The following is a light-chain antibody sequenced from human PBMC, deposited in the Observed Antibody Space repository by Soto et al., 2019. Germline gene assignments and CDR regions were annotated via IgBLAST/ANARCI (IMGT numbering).Light chain of an antibody. CDR2: AAS. CDR3: QQSYSTPIT. V-gene: IGKV1-39*01. CDR1: QSISSY. J-gene: IGKJ5*01. Sequence: DIQMTQSPSSLSASVGDRGTITCRASQSISSYLKWYQQKPGKPPKLLIYAASSLQSGVPSRFRGRGAGTDFTLTISSLPPEDCANYYCQQSYSTPITFGQGTRLEIK.